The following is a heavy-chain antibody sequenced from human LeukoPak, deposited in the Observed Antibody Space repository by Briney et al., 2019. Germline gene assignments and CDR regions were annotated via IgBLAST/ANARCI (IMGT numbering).Heavy chain of an antibody. J-gene: IGHJ6*02. V-gene: IGHV3-21*01. CDR3: ARDLRNYYDSSGYFSDYYYGMDV. CDR2: ISSSSYI. CDR1: GLTFSSYS. Sequence: GGSLRLSCAASGLTFSSYSMNWVRQAPGKGLEWVSSISSSSYIYYADSVKGRFTISRDNAKNSLYLQMNSLRAEDTAVYYCARDLRNYYDSSGYFSDYYYGMDVWGQGTTVTVSS. D-gene: IGHD3-22*01.